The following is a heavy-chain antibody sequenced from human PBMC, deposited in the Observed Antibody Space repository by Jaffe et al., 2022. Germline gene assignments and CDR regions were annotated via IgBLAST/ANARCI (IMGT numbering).Heavy chain of an antibody. V-gene: IGHV1-2*02. D-gene: IGHD3-10*01. CDR3: AREPYGSGFQDAFDI. CDR2: INPNSGGT. CDR1: GYTFTGYY. Sequence: QVQLVQSGAEVKKPGASVKVSCKASGYTFTGYYMHWVRQAPGQGLEWMGWINPNSGGTNYAQKFQGRVTMTRDTSISTAYMELSRLRSDDTAVYYCAREPYGSGFQDAFDIWGQGTMVTVSS. J-gene: IGHJ3*02.